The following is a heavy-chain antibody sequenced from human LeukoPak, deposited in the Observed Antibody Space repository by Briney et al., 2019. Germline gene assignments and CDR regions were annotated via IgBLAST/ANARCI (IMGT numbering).Heavy chain of an antibody. V-gene: IGHV4-61*02. CDR1: GGPISSGSYY. Sequence: SETLSLTCTVSGGPISSGSYYWSWIRQPAGKGLEWIGRIYTSGSTNYNPSLKSRVTISVDTSKNQFSLKLSSVTAADTAVYYCARGKGYDSFGAGAFDIWGQGTMVTVSS. CDR2: IYTSGST. D-gene: IGHD5-12*01. J-gene: IGHJ3*02. CDR3: ARGKGYDSFGAGAFDI.